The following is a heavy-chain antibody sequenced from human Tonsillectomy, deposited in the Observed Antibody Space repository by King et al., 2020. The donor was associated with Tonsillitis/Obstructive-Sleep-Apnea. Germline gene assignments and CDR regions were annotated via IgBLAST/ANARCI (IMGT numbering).Heavy chain of an antibody. CDR3: ARDRLQGQFDP. V-gene: IGHV3-33*01. D-gene: IGHD4-11*01. J-gene: IGHJ5*02. Sequence: VQLVESGGGVVQPGRSLRLSCAASGFTFSSYGMHWVRQAPGKGLEWVAVIWYDGSNKYYADSMKGRFTISRDNSKNTLYLQMNSLRAEDTAVYYCARDRLQGQFDPWGQGTLVTVSS. CDR1: GFTFSSYG. CDR2: IWYDGSNK.